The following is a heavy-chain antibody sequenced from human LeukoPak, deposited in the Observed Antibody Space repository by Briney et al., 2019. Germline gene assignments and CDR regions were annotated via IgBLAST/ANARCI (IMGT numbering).Heavy chain of an antibody. CDR3: AREVDTAMVTSDY. J-gene: IGHJ4*02. CDR1: GYTFTGYY. CDR2: INPNSGGT. V-gene: IGHV1-2*02. Sequence: ASLKVSCKASGYTFTGYYMHWVRQAPGQGLEWMGWINPNSGGTNYAQKFQGRVTMTRDTSISTAYMELSRLRSDDTAVYYCAREVDTAMVTSDYWGQGTLVTVSS. D-gene: IGHD5-18*01.